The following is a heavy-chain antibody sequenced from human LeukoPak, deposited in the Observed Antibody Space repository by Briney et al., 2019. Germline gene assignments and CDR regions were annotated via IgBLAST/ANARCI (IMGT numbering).Heavy chain of an antibody. D-gene: IGHD2-2*01. J-gene: IGHJ4*02. CDR3: AKAVRAQYYFDY. Sequence: GGSLRLSCAASGFTFSSYGMHWVRQAPGKGLEWVAAIWYDGSNKYYADSVKGRFTISRDNSKNTLYLQMNSLRAEDTAVYYCAKAVRAQYYFDYWGQGTLVTVSS. CDR1: GFTFSSYG. CDR2: IWYDGSNK. V-gene: IGHV3-33*06.